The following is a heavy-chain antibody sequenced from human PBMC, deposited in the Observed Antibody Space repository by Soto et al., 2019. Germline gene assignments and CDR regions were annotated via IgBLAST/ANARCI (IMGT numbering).Heavy chain of an antibody. CDR2: IYYSGST. CDR3: ARRYCSDSYCSYFDY. J-gene: IGHJ4*02. Sequence: PSETLSLTCTVSGGSISSYYWSWIRQPPGKGLEWIGYIYYSGSTNYNPSLESRVTTSVDTTKNQFSLKLRSVTAADTAIYYCARRYCSDSYCSYFDYWGRGTLVTVSS. CDR1: GGSISSYY. V-gene: IGHV4-59*12. D-gene: IGHD2-15*01.